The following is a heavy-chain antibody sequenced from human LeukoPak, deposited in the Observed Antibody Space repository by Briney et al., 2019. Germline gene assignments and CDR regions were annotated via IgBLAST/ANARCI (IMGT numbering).Heavy chain of an antibody. Sequence: GGSLRLSCAASGFTFDDYDMHWVRQAPGKGLEWVSLISGDGGSTYYADSVKGRFTISRDKSKNSLYLQMNSLRTEDTALYYWAKDTARGYMVSYYFDYWGQGTLVTVSS. D-gene: IGHD5-24*01. J-gene: IGHJ4*02. CDR3: AKDTARGYMVSYYFDY. CDR1: GFTFDDYD. V-gene: IGHV3-43*02. CDR2: ISGDGGST.